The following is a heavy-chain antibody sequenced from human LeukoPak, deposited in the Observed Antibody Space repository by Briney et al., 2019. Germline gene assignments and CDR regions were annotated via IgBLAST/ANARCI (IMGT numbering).Heavy chain of an antibody. J-gene: IGHJ6*03. CDR1: GFTFSSYS. CDR3: ARDPFNTAMVTYYYMDV. Sequence: GGSLRLSCAASGFTFSSYSINWVRQAPGKGLEWVSSISSSSTYKYYADSVKGRFTVSRNNANNSLYLQMNSLRAEDTAVYYCARDPFNTAMVTYYYMDVWGKGTTVTVSS. CDR2: ISSSSTYK. V-gene: IGHV3-21*01. D-gene: IGHD5-18*01.